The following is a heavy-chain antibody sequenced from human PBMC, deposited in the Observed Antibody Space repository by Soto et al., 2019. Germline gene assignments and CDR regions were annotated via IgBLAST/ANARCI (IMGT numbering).Heavy chain of an antibody. CDR3: TRGYYYDGSGYSPDWFDP. CDR2: IRSKANSYAT. J-gene: IGHJ5*02. D-gene: IGHD3-22*01. Sequence: PGGSLRLSCAASGFTFSGSAMHRVRQASGKGLEWVGRIRSKANSYATAYAASVKGRFTISRDDSKNTAYLQMNSLKTEDTAVYYCTRGYYYDGSGYSPDWFDPWGQGT. CDR1: GFTFSGSA. V-gene: IGHV3-73*01.